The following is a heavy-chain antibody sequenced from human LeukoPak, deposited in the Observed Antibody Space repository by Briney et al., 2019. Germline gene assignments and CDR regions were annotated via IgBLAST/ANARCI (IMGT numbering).Heavy chain of an antibody. V-gene: IGHV3-48*04. CDR2: ISSSGRPI. Sequence: GGSLRLSRAASGFKFTSYSMNWVRQAPGKGLEWISYISSSGRPIDYADSVKGRFTISRDNAKKSSDLQMTNLTADDTAVYFCASGSLFDYWGRGAPVTVSS. CDR1: GFKFTSYS. J-gene: IGHJ4*02. CDR3: ASGSLFDY.